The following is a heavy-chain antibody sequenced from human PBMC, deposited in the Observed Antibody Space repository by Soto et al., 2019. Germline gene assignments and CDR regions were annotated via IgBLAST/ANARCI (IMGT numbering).Heavy chain of an antibody. J-gene: IGHJ4*02. Sequence: PGGSLRLSCAASGFTFSNAWMSWVCQAPGKGLEWVGRIKSKTDGGTTDYAAPVKGRFTISRDDSKNTLYLQMNSLKTEDTAVYYCTALGLLWFGESPYYFDYWGQGTLVTVSS. D-gene: IGHD3-10*01. CDR3: TALGLLWFGESPYYFDY. V-gene: IGHV3-15*01. CDR2: IKSKTDGGTT. CDR1: GFTFSNAW.